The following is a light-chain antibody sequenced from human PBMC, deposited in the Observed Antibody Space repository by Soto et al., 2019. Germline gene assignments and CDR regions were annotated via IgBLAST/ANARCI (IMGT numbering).Light chain of an antibody. CDR2: GNS. CDR1: SSNIGAGYD. Sequence: QSALTQPPSVSGAPGQRVTISCTGSSSNIGAGYDVHWYQQLPGTAPKLLIYGNSNRPSGVPDRFSGSKSGTSASLAITGLQAEDEADYYCQSYDSSLSGPNVFGTGTKVTVL. CDR3: QSYDSSLSGPNV. J-gene: IGLJ1*01. V-gene: IGLV1-40*01.